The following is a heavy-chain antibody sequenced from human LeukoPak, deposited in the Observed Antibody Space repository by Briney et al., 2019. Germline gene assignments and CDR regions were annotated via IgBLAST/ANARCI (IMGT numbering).Heavy chain of an antibody. CDR2: IFDKGTT. J-gene: IGHJ4*02. Sequence: PSETLSLTCAVSGVSINSHYWSWIRQSPGRRLEWIGHIFDKGTTKYNPSLKSRVIISADTSKNHLSLNLTSVFAADTAIYYCARRDAGWNYCDYWGQGILVTVSS. V-gene: IGHV4-59*08. CDR1: GVSINSHY. CDR3: ARRDAGWNYCDY. D-gene: IGHD6-19*01.